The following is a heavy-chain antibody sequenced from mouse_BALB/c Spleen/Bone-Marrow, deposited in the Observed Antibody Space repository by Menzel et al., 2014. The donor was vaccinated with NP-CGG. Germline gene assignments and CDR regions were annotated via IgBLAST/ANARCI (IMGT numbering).Heavy chain of an antibody. J-gene: IGHJ4*01. CDR1: GYTFTSYW. D-gene: IGHD1-1*01. Sequence: VQLQQSGAELVRPGASVKLSCRASGYTFTSYWINWVKQRPGQGLEWIGNIYPSDTYTNYKQRFKDKATLTVDKSSSTAYMQLSSPTSEDSAVYYCTRYGNSHYYAVDYWGQGTSVTVSS. CDR3: TRYGNSHYYAVDY. V-gene: IGHV1-69*02. CDR2: IYPSDTYT.